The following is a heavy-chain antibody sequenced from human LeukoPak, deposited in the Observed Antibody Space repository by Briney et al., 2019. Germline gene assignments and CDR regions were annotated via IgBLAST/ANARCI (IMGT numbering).Heavy chain of an antibody. D-gene: IGHD6-19*01. V-gene: IGHV3-9*01. CDR1: GFTFDDYA. Sequence: GGSLRLSCAASGFTFDDYAMHWVRQAPGKGLEWVSGISWNSGSIGYADSVKGRFTISRDNAKNSLYLQMNSLRAEDTALYYCARELGVAVGDYWGQGTLVTVSS. CDR2: ISWNSGSI. J-gene: IGHJ4*02. CDR3: ARELGVAVGDY.